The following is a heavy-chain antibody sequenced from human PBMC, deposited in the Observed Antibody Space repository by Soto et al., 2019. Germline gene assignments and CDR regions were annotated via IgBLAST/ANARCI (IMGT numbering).Heavy chain of an antibody. CDR1: GFTFSSYW. V-gene: IGHV3-7*01. D-gene: IGHD2-2*01. CDR2: IKQDGSEK. Sequence: GGSLRLSCAASGFTFSSYWMSWVRQAPGKGLEWVANIKQDGSEKYYVDSVKGRFTISRDNAKNSLYLQMNSLRAEDMAVYYCARTFSGPYCSSTSCYLAAWGQGTLVTVSS. CDR3: ARTFSGPYCSSTSCYLAA. J-gene: IGHJ5*02.